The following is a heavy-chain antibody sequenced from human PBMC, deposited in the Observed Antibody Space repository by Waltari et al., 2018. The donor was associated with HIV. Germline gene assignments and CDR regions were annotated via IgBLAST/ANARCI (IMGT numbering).Heavy chain of an antibody. V-gene: IGHV3-21*01. CDR2: ISSSGTFT. Sequence: EVQLVDSGGGPVTPGGSLRLSCRASGSTFNSYSLNWVRQAPGKGLEWISSISSSGTFTHYADSVKGRFTISRDNANKSVYLQMNSLRAEDTAVYYCARDSRDNSWSLNFFDPWGQGTLVTISS. J-gene: IGHJ5*02. D-gene: IGHD6-13*01. CDR1: GSTFNSYS. CDR3: ARDSRDNSWSLNFFDP.